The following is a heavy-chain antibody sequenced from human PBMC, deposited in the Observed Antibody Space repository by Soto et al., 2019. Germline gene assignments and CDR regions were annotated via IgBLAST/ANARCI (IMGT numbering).Heavy chain of an antibody. J-gene: IGHJ4*02. CDR1: GLTITNSA. CDR2: IVVGSGNT. D-gene: IGHD3-9*01. V-gene: IGHV1-58*01. Sequence: VKFSFKASGLTITNSAFQWVRQASGQRLEWIGWIVVGSGNTNYAQKFQERVTITRDLSTSTAYMELSSLRSEDTAVYYCAAASYYDILTGDFDSWGQGTLVTVSS. CDR3: AAASYYDILTGDFDS.